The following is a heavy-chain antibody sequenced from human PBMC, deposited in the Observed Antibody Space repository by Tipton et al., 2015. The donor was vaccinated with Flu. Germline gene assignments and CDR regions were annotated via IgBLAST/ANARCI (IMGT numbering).Heavy chain of an antibody. J-gene: IGHJ6*03. CDR3: AVPMGAFYYDSAAYSRGAAYYYSYMDV. CDR1: GGTFSTSG. V-gene: IGHV1-69*06. D-gene: IGHD3-22*01. CDR2: LIPIFGTP. Sequence: QSGAEVKKPGSSVKVSCKASGGTFSTSGISWVRQAPGQGLEWMGGLIPIFGTPNYAQKFQGRVTITADKSTSTAYMELSSLRPEDTAVYYCAVPMGAFYYDSAAYSRGAAYYYSYMDVWGKGTTVTVSS.